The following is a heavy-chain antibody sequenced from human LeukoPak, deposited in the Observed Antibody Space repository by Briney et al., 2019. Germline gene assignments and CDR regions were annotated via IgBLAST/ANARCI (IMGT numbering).Heavy chain of an antibody. Sequence: GGSLRLSCAASGFTFSAYSLNWVRQAPGKGLEWISSISFSGTYIYYADSVKGRITISRDNAKNSLYLQMNSLRAEDTAVYYCARPDCTNGVCYLGYWGQGTLVTVSS. D-gene: IGHD2-8*01. V-gene: IGHV3-21*01. CDR2: ISFSGTYI. CDR1: GFTFSAYS. J-gene: IGHJ4*02. CDR3: ARPDCTNGVCYLGY.